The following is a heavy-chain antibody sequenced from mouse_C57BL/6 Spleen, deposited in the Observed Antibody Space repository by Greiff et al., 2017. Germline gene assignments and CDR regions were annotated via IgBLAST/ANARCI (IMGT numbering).Heavy chain of an antibody. CDR3: ARGDYGAWSAY. CDR1: GFTFSSYG. V-gene: IGHV5-6*01. Sequence: EVKLVESGGDLVKPGGSLKLSCAASGFTFSSYGMSWVRQTPDKRLEWVATISSGGSYTYYPDSVKGRFTIPRDNATNTPYLQLSSLKSEDTAMYYGARGDYGAWSAYWGQGTLVTVSA. D-gene: IGHD2-4*01. J-gene: IGHJ3*01. CDR2: ISSGGSYT.